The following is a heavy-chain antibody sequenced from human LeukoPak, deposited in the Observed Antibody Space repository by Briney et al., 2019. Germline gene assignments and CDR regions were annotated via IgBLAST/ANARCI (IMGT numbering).Heavy chain of an antibody. V-gene: IGHV3-7*02. D-gene: IGHD3-9*01. J-gene: IGHJ4*02. Sequence: GGSLRLSCAASGFTFSSYWMSWVRQAPGKGLEWVANIKQDGSEKYYVDSVKGRFTISRDNAKNSLYLQVNSLRAEDTAVYYCARALYYDILTNYQTHTYYFDYWGQGTLLTVSS. CDR3: ARALYYDILTNYQTHTYYFDY. CDR1: GFTFSSYW. CDR2: IKQDGSEK.